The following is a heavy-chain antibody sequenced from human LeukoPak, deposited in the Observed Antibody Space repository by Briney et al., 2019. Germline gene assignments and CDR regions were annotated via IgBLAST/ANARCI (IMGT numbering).Heavy chain of an antibody. J-gene: IGHJ4*02. CDR3: ARNQRDNWNYDFYFDY. CDR2: IKQDGSDK. V-gene: IGHV3-7*01. CDR1: GFTFSSYW. D-gene: IGHD1-7*01. Sequence: GGSLRLSCAASGFTFSSYWVTWVCQAPGKRLEWVANIKQDGSDKYYVDSVKGRFTISRDITQKSLYLQMNSLRVEDTAMYYCARNQRDNWNYDFYFDYWGQGTLVTVSS.